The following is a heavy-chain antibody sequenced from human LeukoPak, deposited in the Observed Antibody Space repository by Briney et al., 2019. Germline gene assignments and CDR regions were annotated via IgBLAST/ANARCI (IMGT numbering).Heavy chain of an antibody. CDR2: IRDSAYRT. J-gene: IGHJ4*02. CDR3: ARDGMVGSRPLDY. CDR1: RFTFSNYA. V-gene: IGHV3-23*01. D-gene: IGHD6-13*01. Sequence: GGSLRLSCAASRFTFSNYAMSWVRQAPGKGLEWVSSIRDSAYRTYYADSVKGRFTISRENAKNSLYLQMNSLRAGDTAVYYCARDGMVGSRPLDYWGQGTLVSVSS.